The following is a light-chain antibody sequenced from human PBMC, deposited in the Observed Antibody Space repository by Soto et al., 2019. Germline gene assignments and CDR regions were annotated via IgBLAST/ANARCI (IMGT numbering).Light chain of an antibody. CDR1: NSDVGGYNY. Sequence: QSVLTQPASVSGSPGQSITISCTGTNSDVGGYNYVAWYQQHAGRAPKLMMYDVSNRPSGISNRFSGSKPGNTASLTISGLQAEDEADYYCSSYAGSSTVFGTGTKVTVL. V-gene: IGLV2-14*01. CDR3: SSYAGSSTV. J-gene: IGLJ1*01. CDR2: DVS.